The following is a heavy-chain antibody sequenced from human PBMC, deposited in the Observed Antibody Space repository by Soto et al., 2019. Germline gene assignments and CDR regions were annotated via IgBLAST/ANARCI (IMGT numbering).Heavy chain of an antibody. CDR1: GGSFSGYY. CDR3: ARRKPRKVVHTHAPYKYYFNS. V-gene: IGHV4-34*01. Sequence: SETLSLTCAAYGGSFSGYYWTWIRQSPGKGLEWIGEINHGGSSNYNPSLKSRITISVDTSKNQFSLNLSSVTAADTAVYYCARRKPRKVVHTHAPYKYYFNSWGRGTLVTVSS. J-gene: IGHJ4*02. CDR2: INHGGSS. D-gene: IGHD3-22*01.